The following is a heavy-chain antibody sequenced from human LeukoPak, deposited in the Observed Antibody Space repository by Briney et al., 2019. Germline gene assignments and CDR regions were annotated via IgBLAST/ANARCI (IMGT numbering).Heavy chain of an antibody. CDR3: ARDGLGLDY. CDR1: GFTVSSDY. CDR2: INSDGSST. Sequence: GGSLRLSCAASGFTVSSDYMTWVRQAPGEGLVWVSRINSDGSSTSYADSVKGRFTISRDNAKNTLYLQMNSLRAEDTAVYYCARDGLGLDYWGQGTLVTVSS. J-gene: IGHJ4*02. V-gene: IGHV3-74*01. D-gene: IGHD1-26*01.